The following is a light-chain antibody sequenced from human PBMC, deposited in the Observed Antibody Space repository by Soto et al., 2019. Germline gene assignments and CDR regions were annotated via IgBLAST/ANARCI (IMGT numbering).Light chain of an antibody. CDR2: DDN. CDR1: SSNIGSNS. Sequence: QSVLIQPPSVSGTPGQRVIISCSGSSSNIGSNSANWYQQLPGTAPGLLIYDDNKRPSRVPDRFSGSKSGTSASLAISGLQSGDEADYYCAAWDERLKGWMFGGGTKLTVL. CDR3: AAWDERLKGWM. J-gene: IGLJ3*02. V-gene: IGLV1-44*01.